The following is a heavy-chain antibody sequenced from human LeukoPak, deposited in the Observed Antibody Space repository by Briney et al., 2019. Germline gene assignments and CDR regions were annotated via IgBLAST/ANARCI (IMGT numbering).Heavy chain of an antibody. CDR1: GFTFNSYS. Sequence: GSLRLSCAASGFTFNSYSMNWVRQAPGKGLEWVSYITSSSSTIYYADSVKGRFTISRDNAKNSLYLQMNSLRAEDRAVYYCARGSGYYYYYMDVWGKGTSVTVSS. CDR3: ARGSGYYYYYMDV. D-gene: IGHD3-10*01. J-gene: IGHJ6*03. V-gene: IGHV3-48*01. CDR2: ITSSSSTI.